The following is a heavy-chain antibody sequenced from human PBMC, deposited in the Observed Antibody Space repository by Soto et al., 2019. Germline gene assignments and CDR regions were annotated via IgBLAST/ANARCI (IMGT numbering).Heavy chain of an antibody. CDR2: VNHSGGT. D-gene: IGHD3-9*01. V-gene: IGHV4-34*01. CDR1: GGSFSCYY. Sequence: PSETLSLSCAVYGGSFSCYYWSGIRQPPGKGLEWIGEVNHSGGTNYNPSLKSRVTISVDTSKNQFSLKLSSVTAADTAVYYCARGWSGLVIIRFDPWGQGTQVTVSS. J-gene: IGHJ5*02. CDR3: ARGWSGLVIIRFDP.